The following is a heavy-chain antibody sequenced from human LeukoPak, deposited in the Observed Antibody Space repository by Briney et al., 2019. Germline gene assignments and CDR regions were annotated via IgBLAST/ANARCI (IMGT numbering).Heavy chain of an antibody. D-gene: IGHD2-2*02. V-gene: IGHV1-2*02. Sequence: ASVKVSCKASGYTFTGYYMNWVRQAPGQGLEWMGWINPNSGGTNYAQKFQGRVTMTRDTSISTAYMELSRLRSDDTAVYYCAREELGYCSSTSCYTYFQHWGQGTLVTVSS. CDR2: INPNSGGT. CDR3: AREELGYCSSTSCYTYFQH. J-gene: IGHJ1*01. CDR1: GYTFTGYY.